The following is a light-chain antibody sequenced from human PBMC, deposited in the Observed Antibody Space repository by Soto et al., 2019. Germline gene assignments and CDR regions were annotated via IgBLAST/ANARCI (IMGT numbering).Light chain of an antibody. J-gene: IGKJ2*01. V-gene: IGKV3-11*01. Sequence: EIVLTQSPANLSLSPGERATLSSSASQSLSSYLAWYQQKPGQAPRLLIYDASNRATGMPARFSGSGSGTDFTLTISSLEPEDFAVYYCQQRSNWPRTFGQGTELEIK. CDR2: DAS. CDR3: QQRSNWPRT. CDR1: QSLSSY.